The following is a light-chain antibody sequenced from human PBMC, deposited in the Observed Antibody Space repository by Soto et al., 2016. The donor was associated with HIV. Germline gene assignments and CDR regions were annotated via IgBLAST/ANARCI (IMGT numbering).Light chain of an antibody. J-gene: IGKJ1*01. CDR1: QTIRRW. CDR3: QQYYTYPWT. CDR2: EAS. V-gene: IGKV1-5*03. Sequence: DIQMTQSPSTLSASVGDRVTITCRASQTIRRWLAWYQQKAGKAPNLLIYEASSLESGVPSGFSGSQSGTEFTLTISSLQPDDFATYYCQQYYTYPWTFGQGTKVDIK.